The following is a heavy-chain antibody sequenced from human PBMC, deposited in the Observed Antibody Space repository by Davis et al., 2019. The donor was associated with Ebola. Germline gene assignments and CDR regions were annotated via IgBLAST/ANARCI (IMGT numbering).Heavy chain of an antibody. CDR3: ARRGGWSGAFLDY. Sequence: GESLKISCKGSGYTFTTYWIGWVRQLPGKGLEWMGIIYPGDSDTRYSPSFQGQVTISADKSISTAYLQWSSLKASDTAMYYCARRGGWSGAFLDYWGQGTLDTVSS. J-gene: IGHJ4*02. V-gene: IGHV5-51*01. CDR2: IYPGDSDT. D-gene: IGHD3-3*02. CDR1: GYTFTTYW.